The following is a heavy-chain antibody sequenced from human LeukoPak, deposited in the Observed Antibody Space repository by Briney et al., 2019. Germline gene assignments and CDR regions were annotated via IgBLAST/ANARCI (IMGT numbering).Heavy chain of an antibody. J-gene: IGHJ5*02. CDR1: GYTFTSYG. CDR3: ARDFNGIDIVVVVAATNWFDP. V-gene: IGHV1-18*01. D-gene: IGHD2-15*01. Sequence: ASVKVSCEASGYTFTSYGISWVRQAPGQGLEWMGWISAYNGNTNYAQKLQGRVTMTTDTSTSTAYMELRSLRSDDTAVYYCARDFNGIDIVVVVAATNWFDPWGQGTLVTVSS. CDR2: ISAYNGNT.